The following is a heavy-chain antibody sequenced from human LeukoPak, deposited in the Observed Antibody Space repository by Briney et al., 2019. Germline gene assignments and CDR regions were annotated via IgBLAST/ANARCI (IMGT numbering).Heavy chain of an antibody. CDR1: GGSINSDY. V-gene: IGHV4-59*12. D-gene: IGHD1-1*01. CDR3: ARGPGKVVPLPNRKYFQH. J-gene: IGHJ1*01. CDR2: IYHIGST. Sequence: PSETLSLTCSVSGGSINSDYWNWIRQPPGKGLEWIGYIYHIGSTNYNPSLKSRVTISIDKSKKQFSLKLSSVTAADTAVYYCARGPGKVVPLPNRKYFQHWGQGTLVTVSS.